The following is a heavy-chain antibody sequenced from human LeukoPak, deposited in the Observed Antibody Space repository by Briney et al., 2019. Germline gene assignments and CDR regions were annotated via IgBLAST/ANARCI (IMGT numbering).Heavy chain of an antibody. CDR3: TTTPHETTTGTTVDY. D-gene: IGHD1-1*01. CDR2: IKSKTDGGTT. J-gene: IGHJ4*02. V-gene: IGHV3-15*01. Sequence: GGSLRLSCAASGFTFSNAWMSWVRQAPGKGLEWVGRIKSKTDGGTTDYAAHVKGRFTISRDDSKKTLYLQMNSLKTEDTAVYYCTTTPHETTTGTTVDYWGQGTLVTVSS. CDR1: GFTFSNAW.